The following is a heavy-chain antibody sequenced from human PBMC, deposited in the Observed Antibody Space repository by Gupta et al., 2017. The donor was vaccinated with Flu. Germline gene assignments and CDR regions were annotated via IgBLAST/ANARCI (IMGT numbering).Heavy chain of an antibody. J-gene: IGHJ5*02. V-gene: IGHV4-39*01. CDR3: AARRKDLNWFDP. D-gene: IGHD3-3*01. Sequence: ISNSDFSWAGIRQPPGKGLECIGGIQQSGRTYYNPSLKSRVTMSVDTPKYQFSLKLSSVTAADTAVYYCAARRKDLNWFDPWGQGTLVTVSS. CDR1: ISNSDFS. CDR2: IQQSGRT.